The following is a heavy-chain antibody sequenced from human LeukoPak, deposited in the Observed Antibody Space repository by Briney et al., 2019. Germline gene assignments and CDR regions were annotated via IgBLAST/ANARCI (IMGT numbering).Heavy chain of an antibody. CDR2: IYPGESDT. V-gene: IGHV5-51*01. Sequence: TGESLKISGKGSGYRFTSYGIGWVRQMPGKGLEGMGIIYPGESDTSYSPCFQGRAPFSADRSISTASRQWSRLKASDTAIFSWARSSRDGYNYVYWGQGTLVTVSS. CDR1: GYRFTSYG. J-gene: IGHJ4*02. CDR3: ARSSRDGYNYVY. D-gene: IGHD5-24*01.